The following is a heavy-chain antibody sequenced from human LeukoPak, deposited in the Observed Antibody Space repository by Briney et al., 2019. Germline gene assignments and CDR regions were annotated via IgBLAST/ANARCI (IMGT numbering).Heavy chain of an antibody. Sequence: SETLSLTCAVYGGSFSGYYWSWIRHPPGKGLEWIGEINHSGSTNYNPSLKSRVTISVDTSKNQSSLKLSSVTAADTAVYYCARASVAGIIYYYYYMDVWGKGTTVTVSS. D-gene: IGHD6-19*01. CDR3: ARASVAGIIYYYYYMDV. CDR1: GGSFSGYY. V-gene: IGHV4-34*01. J-gene: IGHJ6*03. CDR2: INHSGST.